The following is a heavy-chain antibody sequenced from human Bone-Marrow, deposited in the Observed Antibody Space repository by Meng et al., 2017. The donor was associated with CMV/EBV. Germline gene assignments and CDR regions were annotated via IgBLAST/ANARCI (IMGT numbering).Heavy chain of an antibody. Sequence: GESLKISCAASGFTFSSYSMNWVRQAPGKGLEWVSSISSSSSYIYYADSVKGRFTISRDNAKNSLYLQMNSLRAEDTAVYYCARVVPAARGEDVWGQGTTVTVAS. CDR2: ISSSSSYI. J-gene: IGHJ6*02. CDR3: ARVVPAARGEDV. V-gene: IGHV3-21*01. CDR1: GFTFSSYS. D-gene: IGHD2-2*01.